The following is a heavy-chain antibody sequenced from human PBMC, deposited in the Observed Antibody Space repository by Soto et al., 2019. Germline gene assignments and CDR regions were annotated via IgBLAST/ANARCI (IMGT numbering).Heavy chain of an antibody. Sequence: PSETLSLTCTVSGGSISSSSYYWGWIRQPPGKGLEWIGSIYYSGSTYYNPSLKSRVTISVDTSKNQFSLKLNSVTAADTAVYYCARGEWQRLYIDYWGQGTPVTVSS. CDR3: ARGEWQRLYIDY. CDR2: IYYSGST. V-gene: IGHV4-39*07. J-gene: IGHJ4*02. D-gene: IGHD5-12*01. CDR1: GGSISSSSYY.